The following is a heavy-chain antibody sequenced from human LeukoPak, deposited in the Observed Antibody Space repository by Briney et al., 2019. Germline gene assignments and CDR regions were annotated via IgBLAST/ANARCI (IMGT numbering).Heavy chain of an antibody. Sequence: GESLKISCKGSGYSFTIYWIAWVRQMPGKGLEWMGIIYPGDSDTRYSPSFQGQVTISADKSISTAYLQWSSLKASDTAMYYCARLDCGGDCYAPDVFDIWGQGTMVTVSS. CDR1: GYSFTIYW. CDR2: IYPGDSDT. D-gene: IGHD2-21*02. CDR3: ARLDCGGDCYAPDVFDI. J-gene: IGHJ3*02. V-gene: IGHV5-51*01.